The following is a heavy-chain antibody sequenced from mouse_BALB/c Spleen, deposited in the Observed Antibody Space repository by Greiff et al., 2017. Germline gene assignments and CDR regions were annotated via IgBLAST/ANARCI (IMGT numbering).Heavy chain of an antibody. CDR3: ARSHGLDY. J-gene: IGHJ2*01. CDR1: GYTFTDYV. V-gene: IGHV1-77*01. Sequence: QVQLQQPGPELVKPGASVKMSCKASGYTFTDYVISWVKQRTGQGLEWIGEIYPGSGSTYYNEKFKGKATLTADKSSNTAYMQLSSLTSEDSAVYFCARSHGLDYWGQGTTLTVSS. D-gene: IGHD1-2*01. CDR2: IYPGSGST.